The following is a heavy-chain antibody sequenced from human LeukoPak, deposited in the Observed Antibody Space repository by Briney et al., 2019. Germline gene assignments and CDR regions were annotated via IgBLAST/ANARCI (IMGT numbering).Heavy chain of an antibody. D-gene: IGHD1-1*01. CDR1: GFTFSSYE. V-gene: IGHV3-48*03. J-gene: IGHJ4*02. CDR3: ARPQGMDNWDDYLDY. CDR2: IGSSGGTI. Sequence: GGSLRLSCAASGFTFSSYEMNWVRQAPGKGLEWVSYIGSSGGTIYYADSVKGRFTISRDNAKNSLYPQMNSLRAEDTAVYYCARPQGMDNWDDYLDYWGQGTLVTVSS.